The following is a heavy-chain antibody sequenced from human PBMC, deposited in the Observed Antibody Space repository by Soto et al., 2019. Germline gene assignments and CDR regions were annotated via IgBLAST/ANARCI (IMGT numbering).Heavy chain of an antibody. V-gene: IGHV4-39*01. Sequence: PSETLSLTCTVSGRSISSIRYYWDWLRQPPGKGLEWSGSIYYSGSTYYNPSHKSRVTISVDTSKTQFSLKLSSVTAADTAVYYCARLDYSNLYYYGMDVWGQGTLVTVSS. CDR2: IYYSGST. J-gene: IGHJ6*02. D-gene: IGHD4-4*01. CDR3: ARLDYSNLYYYGMDV. CDR1: GRSISSIRYY.